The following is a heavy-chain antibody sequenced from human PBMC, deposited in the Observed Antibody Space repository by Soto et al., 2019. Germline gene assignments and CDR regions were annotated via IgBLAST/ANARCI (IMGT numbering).Heavy chain of an antibody. J-gene: IGHJ4*02. CDR1: GFTFSSYA. Sequence: EVQLLESGGGLVQPGGSLRLSCEASGFTFSSYAMSWVRQAPGKGLEWVSAISGSGGSTYYVDSEKGRFTIYRDNSKNTLYMQMNSLRAEDTAVYYCAKRPVGGEGNFFDYWGQGTLVTVSS. CDR2: ISGSGGST. V-gene: IGHV3-23*01. CDR3: AKRPVGGEGNFFDY. D-gene: IGHD3-16*01.